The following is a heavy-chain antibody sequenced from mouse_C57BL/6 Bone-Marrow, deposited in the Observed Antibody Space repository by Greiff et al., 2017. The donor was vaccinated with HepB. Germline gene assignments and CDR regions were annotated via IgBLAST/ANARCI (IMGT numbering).Heavy chain of an antibody. D-gene: IGHD1-1*01. CDR2: ISDGGSYT. Sequence: DVMLVESGGGLVKPGGSLKLSCAASGFTFSSYAMSWVRQTPEKRLEWVATISDGGSYTYYPDNVKGRFTISRDNAKNNLYLQMSHLKSEDTAMYYCARITTVVEGYAMDYWGQGTSVTVSS. CDR3: ARITTVVEGYAMDY. V-gene: IGHV5-4*03. J-gene: IGHJ4*01. CDR1: GFTFSSYA.